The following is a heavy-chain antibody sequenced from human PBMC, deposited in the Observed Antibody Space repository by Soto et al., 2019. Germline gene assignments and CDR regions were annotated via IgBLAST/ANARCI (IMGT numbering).Heavy chain of an antibody. CDR3: ARSLSTIGARLDY. CDR1: GYLFTDYY. D-gene: IGHD6-6*01. CDR2: INPNTGGT. Sequence: GGSVKVYFKASGYLFTDYYLHWVRQAPGQGLEYMGWINPNTGGTKYSQRLQGRVTMTGGTLLLNWLTSDDTAVYYCARSLSTIGARLDYWGQGTLVTSPQ. V-gene: IGHV1-2*02. J-gene: IGHJ4*01.